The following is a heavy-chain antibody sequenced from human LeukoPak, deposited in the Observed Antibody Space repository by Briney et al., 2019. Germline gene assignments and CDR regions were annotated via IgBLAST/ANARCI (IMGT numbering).Heavy chain of an antibody. D-gene: IGHD2-21*02. CDR2: IKQDGSEK. CDR1: GFTFSSYW. Sequence: GGSLRLSCAASGFTFSSYWMSWVRPAPGKGLEWVANIKQDGSEKYYVDSVKGRFTISRDNAKNSLYLQMNSLRAEDTAVYYCARGNGDYYSIGYYYYYYMDVWGKGTTVTVSS. V-gene: IGHV3-7*01. J-gene: IGHJ6*03. CDR3: ARGNGDYYSIGYYYYYYMDV.